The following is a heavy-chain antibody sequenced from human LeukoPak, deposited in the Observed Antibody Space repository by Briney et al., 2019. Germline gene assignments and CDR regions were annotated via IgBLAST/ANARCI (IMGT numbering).Heavy chain of an antibody. CDR2: ISYDGDTK. CDR1: GFTFRSYG. Sequence: PGGSLRLSCAASGFTFRSYGMHWVRQAPDKGLGWVAVISYDGDTKYYADSVKDRFTISRDDSKNTLYLQMNSLRAEDTAVYYCARDLSSRDAYWGQGTPVTVSS. CDR3: ARDLSSRDAY. V-gene: IGHV3-30*03. J-gene: IGHJ4*02. D-gene: IGHD6-13*01.